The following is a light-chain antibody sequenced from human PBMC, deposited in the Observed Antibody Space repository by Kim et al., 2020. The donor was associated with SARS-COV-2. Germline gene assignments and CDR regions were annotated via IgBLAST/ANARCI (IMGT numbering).Light chain of an antibody. J-gene: IGKJ2*01. CDR1: QGIWSC. Sequence: SASVGVRVTIHWRASQGIWSCLAWYQQNPGKAPKLLIYTASRLQSGVPSRFSGSGSGTDFTLTISSLQPEDFATYYCQQANSFPHALGQGTKLEI. CDR2: TAS. CDR3: QQANSFPHA. V-gene: IGKV1-12*01.